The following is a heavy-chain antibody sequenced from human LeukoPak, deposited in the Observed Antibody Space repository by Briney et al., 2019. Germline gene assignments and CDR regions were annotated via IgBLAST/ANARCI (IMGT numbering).Heavy chain of an antibody. CDR2: IYHSGST. D-gene: IGHD4-23*01. V-gene: IGHV4-38-2*02. J-gene: IGHJ3*02. CDR3: ARAPNAGGNGAFDI. Sequence: SETLSLTCTVSGYSINSGYYWGWIRQPPGKGVEWIGSIYHSGSTYYNPSLKSRDTISVDTSKHQFSLKLRSVTAAGTAVYYCARAPNAGGNGAFDIWGQGTMVTVSS. CDR1: GYSINSGYY.